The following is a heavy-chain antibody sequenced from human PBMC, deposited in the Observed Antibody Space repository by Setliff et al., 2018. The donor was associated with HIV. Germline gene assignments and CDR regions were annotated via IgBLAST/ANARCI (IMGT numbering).Heavy chain of an antibody. CDR1: GGSLSGHF. Sequence: SETLSLTCAVYGGSLSGHFWSWIRQPPGKGLEWIGEINRSGSTNYNRSLESRLTISIDTSKNQFSLKLTSVTAADTAMYYCASRIYYYDESRVLREEGFVPWGQGTLVTVSS. CDR2: INRSGST. D-gene: IGHD3-22*01. V-gene: IGHV4-34*01. J-gene: IGHJ5*02. CDR3: ASRIYYYDESRVLREEGFVP.